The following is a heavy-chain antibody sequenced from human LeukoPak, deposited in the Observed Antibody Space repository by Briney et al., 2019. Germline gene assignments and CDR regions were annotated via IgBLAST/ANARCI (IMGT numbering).Heavy chain of an antibody. Sequence: SETLSLTCTDSGGSISGNFWSWIRQPPGKGLEYIGYIYYSGSTYYNPSLKSRVTMSVDTSKNQFSLNLNSVTAADTAVYYCERGNYGSGSYFVVDFDYWGQGTLVTVSS. D-gene: IGHD3-10*01. CDR2: IYYSGST. V-gene: IGHV4-59*01. CDR3: ERGNYGSGSYFVVDFDY. J-gene: IGHJ4*02. CDR1: GGSISGNF.